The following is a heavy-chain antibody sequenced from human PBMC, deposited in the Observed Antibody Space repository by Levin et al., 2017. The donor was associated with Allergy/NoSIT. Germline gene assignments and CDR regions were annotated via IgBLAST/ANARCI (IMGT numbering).Heavy chain of an antibody. Sequence: SQTLSLTCTVSGGSISSYYWSWIRQPPGKGLEWIGYIYYSGSTNYNPSLKSRVTISVDTSKNQFSLKLSSVTAADTAVYYCAGGLWFGELSPKPYYYYYMDVWGKGTTVTVSS. D-gene: IGHD3-10*01. J-gene: IGHJ6*03. CDR2: IYYSGST. CDR1: GGSISSYY. V-gene: IGHV4-59*01. CDR3: AGGLWFGELSPKPYYYYYMDV.